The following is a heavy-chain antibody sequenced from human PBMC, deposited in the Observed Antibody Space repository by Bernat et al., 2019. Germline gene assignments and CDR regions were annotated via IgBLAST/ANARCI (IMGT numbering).Heavy chain of an antibody. CDR3: MGYGGNSV. V-gene: IGHV3-66*01. Sequence: EVQVVESGGDLVQPGGSLRLSCAASGFSVSHNHVSWVRQAPGKGLEWVSVIHNSGITQYADSVKGRFTISRDNSKNTVYLQMNNVRVKDTAQYYCMGYGGNSVWGQGTLVTVSS. CDR1: GFSVSHNH. CDR2: IHNSGIT. D-gene: IGHD4-23*01. J-gene: IGHJ4*02.